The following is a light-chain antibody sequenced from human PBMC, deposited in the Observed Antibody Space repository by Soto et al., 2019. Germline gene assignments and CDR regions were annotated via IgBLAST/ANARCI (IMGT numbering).Light chain of an antibody. CDR1: QNIGMS. CDR2: GAS. CDR3: QHSYNVPRT. V-gene: IGKV1-39*01. J-gene: IGKJ1*01. Sequence: DIQMTQSPSSLSASVGDRVTITCRAGQNIGMSLNWFQQKPGKAPKLLIYGASALQPGVPTRFSGSGSGTDFTLTISSLQPEDFATYYCQHSYNVPRTFGQG.